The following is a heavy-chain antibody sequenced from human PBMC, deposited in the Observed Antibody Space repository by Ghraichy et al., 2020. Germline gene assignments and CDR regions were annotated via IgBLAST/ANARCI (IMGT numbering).Heavy chain of an antibody. CDR3: ARGELIKLSAVVSQGGFDY. D-gene: IGHD1-7*01. CDR2: IIPLFGQE. J-gene: IGHJ4*02. Sequence: SVKVSCKASRGTFTNYGVSWVRQAPGQGLEWMGGIIPLFGQEHYLQKFQDRVSITADESTSTVYLELSGLRSEDTATYYCARGELIKLSAVVSQGGFDYWGQGTLVTVSS. CDR1: RGTFTNYG. V-gene: IGHV1-69*13.